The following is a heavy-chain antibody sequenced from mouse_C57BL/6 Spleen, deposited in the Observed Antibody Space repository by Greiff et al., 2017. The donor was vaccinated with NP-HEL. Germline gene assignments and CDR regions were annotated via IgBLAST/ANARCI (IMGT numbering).Heavy chain of an antibody. CDR3: TRNGGLLRFAD. Sequence: VQLQQSGAELVRPGASVTLSCTASGYTFTDYEMHWVKQTPVHGLEWIGAIDPETGGTASNQQFTGKAILTADKYSSTAYMEIRSLTSEDSAVYYCTRNGGLLRFADWGQGTLVTVAA. CDR2: IDPETGGT. D-gene: IGHD2-3*01. CDR1: GYTFTDYE. J-gene: IGHJ3*01. V-gene: IGHV1-15*01.